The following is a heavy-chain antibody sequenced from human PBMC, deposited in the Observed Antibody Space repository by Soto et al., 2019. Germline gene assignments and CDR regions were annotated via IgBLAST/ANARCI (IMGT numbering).Heavy chain of an antibody. CDR2: IYYSGST. J-gene: IGHJ6*03. CDR3: ARDHSITGYYYYMDV. Sequence: SETLSLTCTVPGGSISCYYWSWIRQPPGKGLEWIGYIYYSGSTNYNPSLKSRVTISVDTSKNQFSLKLSSVTAAHTAVYYCARDHSITGYYYYMDVWGKGTTVTVSS. D-gene: IGHD3-10*01. CDR1: GGSISCYY. V-gene: IGHV4-59*01.